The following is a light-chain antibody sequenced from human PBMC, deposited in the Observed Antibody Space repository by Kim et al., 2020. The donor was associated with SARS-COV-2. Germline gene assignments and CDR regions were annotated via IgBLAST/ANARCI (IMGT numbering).Light chain of an antibody. Sequence: APGQTARITCGGNNIGSKNVHWYQQKPGQAPVLVIYYDRDRPSGIPERFSGSNSGNTATLAISRVEAGDEADYFCQVWDSSSDHVVFGGGTQLTVL. J-gene: IGLJ2*01. V-gene: IGLV3-21*01. CDR2: YDR. CDR1: NIGSKN. CDR3: QVWDSSSDHVV.